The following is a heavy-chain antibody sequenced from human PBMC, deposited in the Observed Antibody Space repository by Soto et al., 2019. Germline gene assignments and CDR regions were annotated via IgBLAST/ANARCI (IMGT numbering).Heavy chain of an antibody. CDR1: GFSLSNARMG. J-gene: IGHJ3*02. CDR3: ARILGDYYESRGYYWGAFDI. Sequence: QVTLKESGPVLVKPTEPLTLTCTVSGFSLSNARMGVSWIRQPPGQALEWLAHIFSNDEKSYRTSLKSRLTISKDTSKSQVGLTMTNMDPVDTATYYCARILGDYYESRGYYWGAFDIWGQGTMVTVSS. CDR2: IFSNDEK. D-gene: IGHD3-22*01. V-gene: IGHV2-26*01.